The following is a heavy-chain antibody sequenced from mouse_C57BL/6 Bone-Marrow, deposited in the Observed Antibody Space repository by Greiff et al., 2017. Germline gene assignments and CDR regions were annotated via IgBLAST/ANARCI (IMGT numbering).Heavy chain of an antibody. CDR3: AIGVYDYDVWYFDV. CDR1: GYTFTSYW. V-gene: IGHV1-74*01. Sequence: QVQLQQPGAELVKPGASVKMSCKASGYTFTSYWITWVKQRPGQGLEWIGRIHPSDSDTNYNQKFKGKATLTVDKSSSTASMQLSSLTSEDSAVYYCAIGVYDYDVWYFDVWSTSTTVTDSA. CDR2: IHPSDSDT. J-gene: IGHJ1*03. D-gene: IGHD2-4*01.